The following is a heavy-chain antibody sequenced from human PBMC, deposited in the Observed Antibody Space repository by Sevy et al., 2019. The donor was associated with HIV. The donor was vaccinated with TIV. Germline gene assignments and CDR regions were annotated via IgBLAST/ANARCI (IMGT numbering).Heavy chain of an antibody. CDR2: IITVFHTA. CDR1: GGTFSSYA. D-gene: IGHD3-22*01. J-gene: IGHJ3*02. CDR3: ASTDYYDSSGYYLYAFDI. V-gene: IGHV1-69*13. Sequence: SVKVSCKASGGTFSSYAISWVRQAPGQGLEWMGGIITVFHTANYPQKFQGRVTITADGSTSTVYMELSSLGSDDTAVYYCASTDYYDSSGYYLYAFDIWGQGTMVTVSS.